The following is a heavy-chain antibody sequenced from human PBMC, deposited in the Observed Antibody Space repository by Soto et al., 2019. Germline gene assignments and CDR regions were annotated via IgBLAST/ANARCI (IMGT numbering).Heavy chain of an antibody. CDR2: IYYSGST. Sequence: QLQLQESGPGLVKPSETLSLTCTVSGGSISSSSYYWGWIRQPPGKGLEWIGSIYYSGSTYYNPSLKSRVTISVDTSKNQFSLKLSSVTAADTAVYYCARNSYGDYDYYGMDVWGQGTMVTVSS. J-gene: IGHJ6*02. CDR1: GGSISSSSYY. D-gene: IGHD4-17*01. CDR3: ARNSYGDYDYYGMDV. V-gene: IGHV4-39*01.